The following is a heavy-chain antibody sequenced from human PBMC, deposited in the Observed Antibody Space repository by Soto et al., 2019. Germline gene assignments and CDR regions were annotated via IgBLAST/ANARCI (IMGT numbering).Heavy chain of an antibody. CDR2: VNPIVSMS. D-gene: IGHD3-10*01. V-gene: IGHV1-69*02. CDR3: ARSDGSVYRAFDY. J-gene: IGHJ4*02. CDR1: GDTFNIYS. Sequence: QVQLVQSGAEVKRPGSSVKVSCKASGDTFNIYSINWVRQAPGLGLEWIGRVNPIVSMSNYAQKFQGRVTMTADKSTSTAYMELRSRISDDTAIYYCARSDGSVYRAFDYWGQGALVTVSS.